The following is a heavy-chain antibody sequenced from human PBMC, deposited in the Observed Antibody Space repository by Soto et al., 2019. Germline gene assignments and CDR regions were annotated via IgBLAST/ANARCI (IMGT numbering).Heavy chain of an antibody. D-gene: IGHD3-3*01. Sequence: EVQLVESGGGLVQPGGALRLSCEASGFTVNSYYMSWVRQAPGKGLEWVAVIHTDGVTYYAASVKGRFILSRDNSKNTLYLQMSSLSAEDTAVYSCAREKGTGDWDNFFHYWGKGTLVTVSS. CDR1: GFTVNSYY. V-gene: IGHV3-66*01. J-gene: IGHJ4*02. CDR2: IHTDGVT. CDR3: AREKGTGDWDNFFHY.